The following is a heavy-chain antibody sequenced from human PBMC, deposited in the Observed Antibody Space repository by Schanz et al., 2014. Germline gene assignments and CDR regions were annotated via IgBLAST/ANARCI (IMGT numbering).Heavy chain of an antibody. CDR2: MNESHSTI. V-gene: IGHV3-23*04. Sequence: EEQLVESGGGLVQPGGSLRLSCAASGFSFSTYWMSWVRQAPGKGLEWVSAMNESHSTIYYADSVRGRFTISRDNAENTLFLQMNSLRAEDTAVYDCAKYRGYYRVSGSYRELEYWGQGTLVTVSS. CDR3: AKYRGYYRVSGSYRELEY. J-gene: IGHJ4*02. CDR1: GFSFSTYW. D-gene: IGHD3-10*01.